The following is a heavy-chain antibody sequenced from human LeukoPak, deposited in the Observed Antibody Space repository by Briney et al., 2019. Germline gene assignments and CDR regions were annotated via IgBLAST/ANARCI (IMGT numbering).Heavy chain of an antibody. CDR3: ARGSVGYYDPLI. D-gene: IGHD3-16*01. Sequence: GGSLRLSCAASGFTFSSYAMHWVRQAPGKGLEYVSAISSNGGSTYYANSVKGRFTISRDNFKNTLYLQMGSLRAEDMAVYYCARGSVGYYDPLIWGQGTLVTVSS. CDR1: GFTFSSYA. V-gene: IGHV3-64*01. CDR2: ISSNGGST. J-gene: IGHJ4*02.